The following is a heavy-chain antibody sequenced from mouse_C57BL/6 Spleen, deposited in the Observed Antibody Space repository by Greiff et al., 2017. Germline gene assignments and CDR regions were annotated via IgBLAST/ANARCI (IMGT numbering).Heavy chain of an antibody. V-gene: IGHV1-82*01. D-gene: IGHD3-3*01. J-gene: IGHJ4*01. CDR3: ARGRDDYYAMDY. CDR2: IYPGDGDT. Sequence: QVQLQQSGPELVKPGASVKISCKASGYAFSSSWMNWVKQRPGKGLEWIGRIYPGDGDTNYNGKFKGKATLTADKSSSTAYMQLSSLTSEDSAVXFCARGRDDYYAMDYWGQGTSVTVSS. CDR1: GYAFSSSW.